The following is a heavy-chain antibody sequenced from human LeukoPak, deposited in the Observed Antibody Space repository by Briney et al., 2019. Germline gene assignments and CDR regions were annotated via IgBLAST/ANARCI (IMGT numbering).Heavy chain of an antibody. CDR1: GFTFSNYK. CDR2: ISSSSSYI. Sequence: GGSLRLSCAASGFTFSNYKLNWVRQAPGKGLEWVSSISSSSSYIYYADSVKGRFTISRDNAKNSLYLQMNSLRAEDTAVYYCARDPSYYDSSGYYYDYWGQGTLVTVSS. CDR3: ARDPSYYDSSGYYYDY. J-gene: IGHJ4*02. D-gene: IGHD3-22*01. V-gene: IGHV3-21*01.